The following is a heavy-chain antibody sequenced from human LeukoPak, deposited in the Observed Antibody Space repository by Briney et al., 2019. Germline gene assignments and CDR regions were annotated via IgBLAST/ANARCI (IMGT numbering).Heavy chain of an antibody. CDR2: IYTSGST. J-gene: IGHJ6*03. CDR1: GGSISSYY. V-gene: IGHV4-4*07. CDR3: ASDRDYYDSSGNTQYYMDV. D-gene: IGHD3-22*01. Sequence: SETLSLTCTVSGGSISSYYWSWIRQPAGKGLEWIGRIYTSGSTNYNPSLKSRVTISVDKSKNQFSLKLSSVTAADTAVYYCASDRDYYDSSGNTQYYMDVWGKGTTVTASS.